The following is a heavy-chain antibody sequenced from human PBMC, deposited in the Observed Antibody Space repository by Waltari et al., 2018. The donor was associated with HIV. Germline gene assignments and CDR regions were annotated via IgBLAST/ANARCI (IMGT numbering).Heavy chain of an antibody. V-gene: IGHV3-53*02. CDR1: GLTVSSTF. Sequence: EVQLVETGGGLIQPGGSLRLSCEASGLTVSSTFMNWVRQAPGKGLEWVSLIYNNNSTYYADSVKGRFTISRDNSKNTLYLQMNSLRAEDTAVYYCARVRSTMGRFQGFDYWGQGTLVTVSS. CDR3: ARVRSTMGRFQGFDY. J-gene: IGHJ4*02. D-gene: IGHD1-26*01. CDR2: IYNNNST.